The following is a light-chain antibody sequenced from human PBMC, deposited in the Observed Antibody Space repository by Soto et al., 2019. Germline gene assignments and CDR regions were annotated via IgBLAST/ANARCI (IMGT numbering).Light chain of an antibody. CDR3: CSYAGSSTSLVI. CDR1: SSDVGSYNL. CDR2: EGS. V-gene: IGLV2-23*01. Sequence: QSVLTQPASVSGSPGQSITISCTGTSSDVGSYNLVSWYQHHPDKAPKLMIYEGSKRPSGVSDRFSGSKSGYTASLTISGLQAEDEADYYCCSYAGSSTSLVIFGGGTKLTVL. J-gene: IGLJ2*01.